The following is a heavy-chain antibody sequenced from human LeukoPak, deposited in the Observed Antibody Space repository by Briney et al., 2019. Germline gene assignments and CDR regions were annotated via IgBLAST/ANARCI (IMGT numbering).Heavy chain of an antibody. CDR3: ARADSSGYSLDENFDY. CDR2: IIPIFGIV. Sequence: SVKVSCKASGGTLSSYAINWVRQAPGQGLEWIGRIIPIFGIVNYAQNFQGRVTITADKSTNTAYMELSSLRSEDTASYYCARADSSGYSLDENFDYWGEGTLVTVSS. J-gene: IGHJ4*02. CDR1: GGTLSSYA. D-gene: IGHD3-22*01. V-gene: IGHV1-69*04.